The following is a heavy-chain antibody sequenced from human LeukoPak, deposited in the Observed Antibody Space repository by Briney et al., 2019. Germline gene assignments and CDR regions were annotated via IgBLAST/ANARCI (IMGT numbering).Heavy chain of an antibody. V-gene: IGHV3-21*01. CDR2: ISTRDTFI. Sequence: GGSLRLSCAASGFTFTTYSMTWARQTPGEGLEWVSSISTRDTFINYADSVKGRFTISRDNAKNSLFLQMTSLRAEDTAVYYCARHRLHFGSLPFDIWGQGTMVTVSS. J-gene: IGHJ3*02. CDR1: GFTFTTYS. CDR3: ARHRLHFGSLPFDI. D-gene: IGHD3-16*01.